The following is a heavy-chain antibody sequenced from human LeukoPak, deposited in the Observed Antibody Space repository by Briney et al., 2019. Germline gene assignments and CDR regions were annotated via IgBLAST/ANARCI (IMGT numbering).Heavy chain of an antibody. D-gene: IGHD3-22*01. CDR2: IYYSGST. Sequence: SETLSLTCTVSGGSISSYYWSWIRQPPGKGLEWIGYIYYSGSTNYNPSLKSRVTISVDTSKNQFSLKLRSVTAADTAVYYCATSRRDSSGYYYLLDYWGQGTLVTVSS. J-gene: IGHJ4*02. V-gene: IGHV4-59*01. CDR3: ATSRRDSSGYYYLLDY. CDR1: GGSISSYY.